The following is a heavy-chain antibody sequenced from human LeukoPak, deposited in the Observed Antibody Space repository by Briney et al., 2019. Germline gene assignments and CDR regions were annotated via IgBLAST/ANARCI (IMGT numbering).Heavy chain of an antibody. Sequence: ASVKVSCKASGYTFTGYYMHWVRQAPGQGLEWMGWINPNSGGTNYAQTFQGRVTMTRDTSISTAYMELSRLKSDDTAVYYCARILSITMIVVPYDAFDIWGQGTMVTVSS. CDR3: ARILSITMIVVPYDAFDI. CDR2: INPNSGGT. J-gene: IGHJ3*02. D-gene: IGHD3-22*01. CDR1: GYTFTGYY. V-gene: IGHV1-2*02.